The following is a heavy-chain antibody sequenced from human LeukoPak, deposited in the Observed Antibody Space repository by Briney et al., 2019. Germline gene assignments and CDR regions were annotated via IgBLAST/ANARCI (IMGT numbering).Heavy chain of an antibody. J-gene: IGHJ5*02. D-gene: IGHD3-9*01. CDR1: GFTFSRYG. CDR3: AKDGILTGYYISNWFDP. Sequence: GRSLRLSCAASGFTFSRYGMHWVRQAPGKGLEWVAVIWYDGSNKNYADSVKGRFTISRDNSKNTLYLQMNSLRAEDTAVYYCAKDGILTGYYISNWFDPWGQGTLVTVSS. V-gene: IGHV3-33*06. CDR2: IWYDGSNK.